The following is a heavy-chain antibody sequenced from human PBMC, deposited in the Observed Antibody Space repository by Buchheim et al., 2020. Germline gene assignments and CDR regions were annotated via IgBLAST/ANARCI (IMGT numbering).Heavy chain of an antibody. J-gene: IGHJ4*02. CDR1: GASISSYY. Sequence: QVQLQESGPGLVKPSETLSLTCSVSGASISSYYWSWIRQPPGKGLEWIGFVYDSGSTSYNPSLKSRVTISVETSKNQFSLKLSSVIAADTAVYFCARDLTYGYFDYWGQGTL. D-gene: IGHD2-8*01. CDR2: VYDSGST. V-gene: IGHV4-59*01. CDR3: ARDLTYGYFDY.